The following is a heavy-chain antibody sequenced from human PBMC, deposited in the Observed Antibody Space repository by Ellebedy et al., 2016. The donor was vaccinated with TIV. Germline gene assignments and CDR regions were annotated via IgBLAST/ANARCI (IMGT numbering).Heavy chain of an antibody. CDR2: INKDGSEK. D-gene: IGHD3-16*01. J-gene: IGHJ3*02. CDR3: VRYVAAFDI. V-gene: IGHV3-7*03. Sequence: PGGSLRLSCAGSGFTFSSYWMSWVRQAPGKGLEWVANINKDGSEKYYVDSVKGRFTISRDNAKKSLHLQMNSLRAEDTAVYYCVRYVAAFDIWGQGTMVTVSS. CDR1: GFTFSSYW.